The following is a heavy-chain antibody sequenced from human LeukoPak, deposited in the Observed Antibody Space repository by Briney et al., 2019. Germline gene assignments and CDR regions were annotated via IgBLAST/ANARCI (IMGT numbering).Heavy chain of an antibody. Sequence: SETLSLTCTVSGGSISSYYWSWIRQPPGKGLEWIGYIYYSGSTNYNPSLKSRVTISVDTSKNQFSLKLNSVTAADTAVYHCARGVVGGPHLYFDLWGRGTLVTVSS. V-gene: IGHV4-59*08. D-gene: IGHD1-26*01. CDR3: ARGVVGGPHLYFDL. CDR2: IYYSGST. J-gene: IGHJ2*01. CDR1: GGSISSYY.